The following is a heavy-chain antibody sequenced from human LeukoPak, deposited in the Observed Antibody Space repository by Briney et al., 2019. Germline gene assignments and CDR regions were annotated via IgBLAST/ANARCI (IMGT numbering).Heavy chain of an antibody. CDR1: GGSISRYY. CDR2: ISYGGTT. Sequence: SETLSLTCTVSGGSISRYYWSWIRHPPRKGREWMGYISYGGTTNYNPSLKSRVTISVDTSKNQFSLRLSSVTAADTAVYYCARAPFVEYNTAFLVWGQGTLVTVSS. CDR3: ARAPFVEYNTAFLV. J-gene: IGHJ4*02. V-gene: IGHV4-59*01. D-gene: IGHD3-3*01.